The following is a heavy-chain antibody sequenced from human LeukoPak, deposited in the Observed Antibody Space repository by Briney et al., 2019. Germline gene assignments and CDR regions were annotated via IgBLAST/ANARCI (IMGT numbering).Heavy chain of an antibody. D-gene: IGHD3/OR15-3a*01. Sequence: PGGSLRLSCAASGFTFSSYSMNWVRQAPGKGLEWVSSISSSSSYIYYADSVKGRFTISRDNAKNTLYLQMNSLRAEDTAVYYCAKNRDWLLNYFDYWGQGTLVIVSS. J-gene: IGHJ4*02. V-gene: IGHV3-21*01. CDR2: ISSSSSYI. CDR3: AKNRDWLLNYFDY. CDR1: GFTFSSYS.